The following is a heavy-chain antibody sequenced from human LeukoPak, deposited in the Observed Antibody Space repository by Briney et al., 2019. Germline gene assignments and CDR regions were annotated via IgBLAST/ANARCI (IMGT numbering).Heavy chain of an antibody. J-gene: IGHJ5*02. CDR3: AIRWSGYYTGWFDP. D-gene: IGHD3-3*01. CDR1: GGSFSGYY. CDR2: INHSGST. Sequence: KASETLSLTCAVYGGSFSGYYWSWIRQPPGKGLEWIGEINHSGSTNYNPSLKSRVTISVDTSKNQFSLRLSSMTAADTAVYYCAIRWSGYYTGWFDPWGQGTLVTVSS. V-gene: IGHV4-34*01.